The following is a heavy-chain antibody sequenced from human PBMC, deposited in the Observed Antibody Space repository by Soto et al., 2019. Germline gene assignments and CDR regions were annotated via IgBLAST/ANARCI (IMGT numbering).Heavy chain of an antibody. D-gene: IGHD1-26*01. V-gene: IGHV1-18*01. J-gene: IGHJ4*02. CDR3: ARDVIVGATAYYFVY. Sequence: ASVKVSCKASGYTFTSYGISWVRQAPGQGLEWMGWISAYNGNTNYAQKLQGRVTMTTDTSTSTAYMELRSLRSDDTAVYYCARDVIVGATAYYFVYWGQGTLVTVSS. CDR2: ISAYNGNT. CDR1: GYTFTSYG.